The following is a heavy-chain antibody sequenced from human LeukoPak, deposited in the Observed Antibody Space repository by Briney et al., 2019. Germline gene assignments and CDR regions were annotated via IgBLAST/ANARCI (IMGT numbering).Heavy chain of an antibody. J-gene: IGHJ4*02. D-gene: IGHD3-22*01. CDR2: ISYDGSNK. Sequence: GGSLRLSCAASGFTFSSYAMHWVRQAPGKGLEWVAVISYDGSNKYYADSVKGRFTISRDNSKNTLYLQMNSLRAEDTAVYYCARDSSTMIVVVIAYYFDYWGQGTLVTVSS. CDR1: GFTFSSYA. CDR3: ARDSSTMIVVVIAYYFDY. V-gene: IGHV3-30*04.